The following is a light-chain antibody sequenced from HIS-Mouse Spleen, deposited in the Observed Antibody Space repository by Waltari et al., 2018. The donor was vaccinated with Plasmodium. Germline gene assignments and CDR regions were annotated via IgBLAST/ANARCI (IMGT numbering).Light chain of an antibody. Sequence: QSALTHPRSVSGSPGQSVTISCTGTSSDVGGYQHVTWYQQHPGKAPTLMIYDVSKRPSGVPDRFSGSKSGNAASLTISGLQAEDEADYYCCSYAGSYTLVFGGGTKLTVL. CDR3: CSYAGSYTLV. J-gene: IGLJ2*01. CDR1: SSDVGGYQH. V-gene: IGLV2-11*01. CDR2: DVS.